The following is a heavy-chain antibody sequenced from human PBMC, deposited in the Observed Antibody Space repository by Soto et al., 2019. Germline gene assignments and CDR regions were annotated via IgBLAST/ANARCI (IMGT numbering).Heavy chain of an antibody. CDR2: IKQDGSDK. J-gene: IGHJ4*02. Sequence: SLGLPCSASGFTVGNQGRSRVRQAPGKGLEWVAKIKQDGSDKDYVDYVKGRFTISRDNAKNSLYLQMKSLRAEDTAVYYCAPRTEENETTFYHGVFDYWGQGAVVTVSS. V-gene: IGHV3-7*01. CDR3: APRTEENETTFYHGVFDY. D-gene: IGHD1-1*01. CDR1: GFTVGNQG.